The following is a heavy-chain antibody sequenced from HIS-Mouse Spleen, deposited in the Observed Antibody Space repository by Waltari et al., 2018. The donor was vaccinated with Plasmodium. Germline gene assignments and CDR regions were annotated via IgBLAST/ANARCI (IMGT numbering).Heavy chain of an antibody. CDR1: GGSFSGYY. V-gene: IGHV4-34*01. J-gene: IGHJ2*01. CDR3: AREIIHWYFDL. Sequence: QVQLQQWGAGLLKPSETLSLTCAVYGGSFSGYYWSWIRQPPGKGLEWIGEINHSGSTNYNPSRKSRVTISVDTSKNQFSLKLSSVTAADTAVYYCAREIIHWYFDLWGRGTLVTVSS. CDR2: INHSGST.